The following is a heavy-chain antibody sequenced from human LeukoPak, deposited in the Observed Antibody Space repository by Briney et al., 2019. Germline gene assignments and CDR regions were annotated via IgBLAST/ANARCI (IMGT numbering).Heavy chain of an antibody. CDR1: GFSLTTTGVG. CDR2: IYWEDDK. Sequence: KESGPTLVKPTHTLTLTCTFSGFSLTTTGVGVGWIRQPPGDALEWLALIYWEDDKPYSRALKSRLNISRDISRHHVVLTMPNLDPLDTATYYCAHSGGYCTHSTCYDHFDKWGQGTIVTVSS. CDR3: AHSGGYCTHSTCYDHFDK. V-gene: IGHV2-5*02. J-gene: IGHJ4*02. D-gene: IGHD2-8*01.